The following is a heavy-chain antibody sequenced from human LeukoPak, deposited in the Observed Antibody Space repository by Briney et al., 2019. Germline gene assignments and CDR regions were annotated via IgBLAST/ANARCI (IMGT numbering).Heavy chain of an antibody. V-gene: IGHV3-74*01. CDR1: GLAFSAYK. CDR2: ISTDGYTT. Sequence: GGSLRLSCAASGLAFSAYKMHWVRQAPRKGLVWVSRISTDGYTTDYADFVQGRFTASRDNTKNTWSLEMNSLRAEGTAVYYCVVGGSPGYWGQGTLVTVSS. D-gene: IGHD2-15*01. CDR3: VVGGSPGY. J-gene: IGHJ4*02.